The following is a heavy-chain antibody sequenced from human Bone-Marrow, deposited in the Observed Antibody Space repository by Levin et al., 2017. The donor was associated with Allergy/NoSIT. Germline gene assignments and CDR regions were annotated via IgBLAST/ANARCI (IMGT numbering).Heavy chain of an antibody. J-gene: IGHJ4*02. CDR3: AREVAVTTLFDY. Sequence: GESLKISCAASGFTFSSYAMHWVRQAPGKGLEWVAVISYDGSNKYYADSVKGRFTISRDNSKNTLYLQMNSLRAEDTAVYYCAREVAVTTLFDYWGQGTLVTVSS. V-gene: IGHV3-30-3*01. CDR1: GFTFSSYA. D-gene: IGHD4-11*01. CDR2: ISYDGSNK.